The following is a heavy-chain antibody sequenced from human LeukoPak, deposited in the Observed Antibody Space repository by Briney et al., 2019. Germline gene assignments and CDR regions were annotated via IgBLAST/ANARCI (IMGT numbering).Heavy chain of an antibody. CDR2: ISYDGSNK. Sequence: PGGSLRLSCSASGFTFSSYAMHWVRQAPGKGLEWVAVISYDGSNKYYADSVKGRFTISRDNSKNTLYLQMNSLRAEDTAVYYCARARGYRTTDAFDIWGQGTMVTVSS. CDR3: ARARGYRTTDAFDI. V-gene: IGHV3-30-3*01. D-gene: IGHD1-14*01. J-gene: IGHJ3*02. CDR1: GFTFSSYA.